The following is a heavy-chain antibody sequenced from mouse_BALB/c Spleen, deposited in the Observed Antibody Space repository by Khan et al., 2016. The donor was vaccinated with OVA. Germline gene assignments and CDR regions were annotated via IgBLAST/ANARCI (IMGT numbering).Heavy chain of an antibody. J-gene: IGHJ3*01. CDR1: GYTFTDFL. V-gene: IGHV1-77*01. CDR2: IYPGSGYT. D-gene: IGHD3-2*02. Sequence: QVQLQQSGPDLVKPGASVKMSCKASGYTFTDFLISWVKQRPGQGLEWIGEIYPGSGYTYYNEKFRGKAILTSDKSSNTAYMQLNSLKSEDSAVYFCARAGYGGFAYWGQGALVTVSA. CDR3: ARAGYGGFAY.